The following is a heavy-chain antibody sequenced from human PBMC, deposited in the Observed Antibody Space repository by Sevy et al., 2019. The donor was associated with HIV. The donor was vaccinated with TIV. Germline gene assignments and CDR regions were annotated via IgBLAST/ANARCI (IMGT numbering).Heavy chain of an antibody. Sequence: GGSLRLSCAASGFTFSSYGMHWVRQAPGKGLEWVAVISYDGSNKYYADSVKGRFTISRDNSKNTLYLQMNGLRAEDTAVYYCAKELGIAVPTPLTTEYYYYYGMDVWGQGTTVTVSS. D-gene: IGHD6-19*01. CDR1: GFTFSSYG. J-gene: IGHJ6*02. V-gene: IGHV3-30*18. CDR2: ISYDGSNK. CDR3: AKELGIAVPTPLTTEYYYYYGMDV.